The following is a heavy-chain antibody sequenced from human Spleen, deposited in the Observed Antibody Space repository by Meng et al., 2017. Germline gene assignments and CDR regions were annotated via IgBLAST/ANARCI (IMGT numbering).Heavy chain of an antibody. V-gene: IGHV4-59*01. CDR3: ARAAIVGSTTDAFDI. J-gene: IGHJ3*02. CDR1: GGSFSGYY. D-gene: IGHD1-26*01. Sequence: SETLSLTCAVYGGSFSGYYWSWIRQPPGKGLEWIGYIYYSGSTNYNPSLKSRVSISVDTSKNQFSLQLSSVTAADTAVYYCARAAIVGSTTDAFDIWGQGTMVTVSS. CDR2: IYYSGST.